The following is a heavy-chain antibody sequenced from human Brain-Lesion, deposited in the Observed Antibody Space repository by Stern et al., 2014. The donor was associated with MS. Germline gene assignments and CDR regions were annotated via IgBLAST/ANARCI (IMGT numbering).Heavy chain of an antibody. D-gene: IGHD2-2*01. V-gene: IGHV4-61*02. CDR1: GGSISSGGYY. Sequence: VQLVESGPGLVKPSQTLSLSCTVSGGSISSGGYYWSWIRQPAGKGLEWIGRIFNSGSTSYTPSLKSRVTISIATPKNQFSLRLNPMTAADTAVYYCARGRVVPGFQYYATDVWGQGTTVIVSS. CDR2: IFNSGST. J-gene: IGHJ6*02. CDR3: ARGRVVPGFQYYATDV.